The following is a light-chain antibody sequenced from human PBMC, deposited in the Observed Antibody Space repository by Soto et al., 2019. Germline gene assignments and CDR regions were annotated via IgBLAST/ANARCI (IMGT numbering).Light chain of an antibody. CDR3: QSHDSSLSCHVV. V-gene: IGLV1-40*01. CDR1: SSNVGAGYD. J-gene: IGLJ2*01. CDR2: GNN. Sequence: QSVLTQPPSVSGAPGQRVTISCSGSSSNVGAGYDVHWYQQLPGTAPKLLIYGNNNRPSGVPDRFSGSKSGTSASLAISGLQAEDEADYFCQSHDSSLSCHVVFGGGTKLTVL.